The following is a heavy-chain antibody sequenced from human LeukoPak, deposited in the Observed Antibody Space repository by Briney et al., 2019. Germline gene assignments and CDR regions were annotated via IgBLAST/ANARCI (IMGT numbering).Heavy chain of an antibody. CDR3: ARKIVGAIDY. CDR1: GFTFSSYW. Sequence: GGPLRLSCAASGFTFSSYWMSWVRQAPGKGLEWVANINQDGSEKYYVDSVKGRFTISRDNAKNSLYLKMNSLRAEDTAVYYCARKIVGAIDYWGQGTLVTVSS. D-gene: IGHD1-26*01. J-gene: IGHJ4*02. CDR2: INQDGSEK. V-gene: IGHV3-7*01.